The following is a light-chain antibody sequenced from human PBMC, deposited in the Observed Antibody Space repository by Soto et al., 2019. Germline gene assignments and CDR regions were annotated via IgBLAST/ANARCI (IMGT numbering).Light chain of an antibody. J-gene: IGLJ2*01. CDR3: CSYAGRDTYVV. CDR1: SSDVGSYNY. CDR2: DVT. Sequence: QSVLTQPRSVSGSPGQSVTISCTGTSSDVGSYNYVSWYQQHPGKAPKLMIYDVTKRPSGVPDRFSGSKSGNTASLTISGRQAEDEADYSCCSYAGRDTYVVFGGGTKLTVL. V-gene: IGLV2-11*01.